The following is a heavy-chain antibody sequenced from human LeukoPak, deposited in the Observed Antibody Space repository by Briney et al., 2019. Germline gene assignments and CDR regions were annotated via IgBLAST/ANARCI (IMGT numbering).Heavy chain of an antibody. Sequence: SETLSLTGTVSGGSLSNYYWSWLRQPPGKGPEGMGYRYHSGSSNYNPSLKGRVTISVDTSKNQFSLKLSSVTAADAAVYYCARGPGSGTYWAFDYWGQGTLVTVSS. D-gene: IGHD1-26*01. CDR3: ARGPGSGTYWAFDY. CDR1: GGSLSNYY. CDR2: RYHSGSS. V-gene: IGHV4-59*01. J-gene: IGHJ4*02.